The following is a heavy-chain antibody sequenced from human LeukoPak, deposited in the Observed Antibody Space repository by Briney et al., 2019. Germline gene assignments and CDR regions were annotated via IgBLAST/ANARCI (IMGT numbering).Heavy chain of an antibody. D-gene: IGHD2-21*01. CDR1: GFIFSTYS. CDR2: ISSSSSII. V-gene: IGHV3-48*02. CDR3: ARGQSDLTY. J-gene: IGHJ4*01. Sequence: PGGSLRLSYAASGFIFSTYSMNWVRQAPGKGLEWVSYISSSSSIISYADSVKGRFTISRDNAKNSLYLQMNSLRDEDTAVYYCARGQSDLTYWGHGTLATVSS.